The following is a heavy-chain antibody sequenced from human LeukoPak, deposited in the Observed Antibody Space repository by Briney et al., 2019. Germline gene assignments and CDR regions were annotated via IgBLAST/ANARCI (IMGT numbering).Heavy chain of an antibody. Sequence: SVKVSCKASGGTFSSYAISWVRQAPGQGLEWMGGIIPIFGTANYAQKFQGRVTITADESTSTAYMELSSLRSEDTAVYYCARDRGYYDYVWGSYRPDAFDIWGQGTMVTVSS. V-gene: IGHV1-69*13. CDR3: ARDRGYYDYVWGSYRPDAFDI. D-gene: IGHD3-16*02. CDR1: GGTFSSYA. J-gene: IGHJ3*02. CDR2: IIPIFGTA.